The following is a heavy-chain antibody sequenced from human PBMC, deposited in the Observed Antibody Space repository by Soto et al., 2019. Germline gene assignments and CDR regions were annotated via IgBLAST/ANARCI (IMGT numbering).Heavy chain of an antibody. CDR2: IYSGGNT. CDR1: GITVSSNY. V-gene: IGHV3-53*01. CDR3: ARGPAEPAYYYYGMDV. J-gene: IGHJ6*02. D-gene: IGHD6-13*01. Sequence: TGGSLRLSCAASGITVSSNYMSWVRQAPGKGLEWVSVIYSGGNTYYADSVKGRFTFSRDNSRNTLYLQMNSLRAEDTAVYYCARGPAEPAYYYYGMDVWGQGTTVTVSS.